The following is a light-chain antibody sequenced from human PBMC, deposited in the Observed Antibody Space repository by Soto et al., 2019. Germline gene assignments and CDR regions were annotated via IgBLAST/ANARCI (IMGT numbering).Light chain of an antibody. Sequence: QSVLTQPRSVSESPGQSVTISCIGTSSDVGGYNYVSWYQQHPGKAPKLMIYDVNKRPSGVPDRFSGSKSGNTASLTISGLQAEDEADYYCCSYAGSYTFVFGTGTKVTVL. J-gene: IGLJ1*01. V-gene: IGLV2-11*01. CDR3: CSYAGSYTFV. CDR1: SSDVGGYNY. CDR2: DVN.